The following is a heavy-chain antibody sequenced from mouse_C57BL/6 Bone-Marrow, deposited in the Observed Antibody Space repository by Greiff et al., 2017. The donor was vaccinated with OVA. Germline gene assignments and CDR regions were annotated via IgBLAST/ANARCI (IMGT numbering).Heavy chain of an antibody. J-gene: IGHJ4*01. CDR3: AREGNGYYAMDY. Sequence: QVQLQQSGAELVKPGASVKLSCKASGYTFTSYWMQWVKQRPGQGLEWIGAIDPSDSYTNYNQKFKGKATLTVDTSSSTAYMQLSSLTSEDSAVYYCAREGNGYYAMDYWGQGTSVTVSS. V-gene: IGHV1-50*01. CDR1: GYTFTSYW. CDR2: IDPSDSYT.